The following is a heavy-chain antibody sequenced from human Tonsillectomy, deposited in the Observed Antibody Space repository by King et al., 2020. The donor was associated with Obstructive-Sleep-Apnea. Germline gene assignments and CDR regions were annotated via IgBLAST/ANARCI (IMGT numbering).Heavy chain of an antibody. Sequence: VQLVESGAEVKKPGASVKVSCKASGYTFTSYDINWVLQATGQGLEWLGWMNPNSGKTGYAQKFQGRVTMTRNTSISTAYMERSELRSEETAVYYCARGMVRGAAFDPWGQGTLVTVSS. CDR2: MNPNSGKT. CDR3: ARGMVRGAAFDP. CDR1: GYTFTSYD. J-gene: IGHJ5*02. D-gene: IGHD3-10*01. V-gene: IGHV1-8*01.